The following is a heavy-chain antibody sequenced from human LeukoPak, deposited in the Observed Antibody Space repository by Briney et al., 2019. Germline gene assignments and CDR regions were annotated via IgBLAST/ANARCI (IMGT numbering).Heavy chain of an antibody. V-gene: IGHV3-7*01. Sequence: GGSLRLSCAASGFTFDDYAMHWVRQAPGKGLEWVANINQDGSEKYYVDSVKGRFTISRDNAKNSLYLQMNSLRAEDTAVYYCASPYYDYWSTYSGYWGQGTLVTVSS. CDR2: INQDGSEK. CDR3: ASPYYDYWSTYSGY. J-gene: IGHJ4*02. CDR1: GFTFDDYA. D-gene: IGHD3-3*01.